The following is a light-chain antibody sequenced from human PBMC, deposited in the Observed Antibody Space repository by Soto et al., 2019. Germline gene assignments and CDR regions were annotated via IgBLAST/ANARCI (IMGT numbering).Light chain of an antibody. CDR3: QQRSIWPWT. CDR2: DAS. V-gene: IGKV3-11*01. J-gene: IGKJ1*01. CDR1: QSVSNY. Sequence: IVLMQSPATLSLSLGERATLSCWASQSVSNYFVWYQQKPGQAPRLPIYDASKRATGIPARFSGSGSGTDFTLTISSLEPEDFAVYYCQQRSIWPWTFGQGTKVDIK.